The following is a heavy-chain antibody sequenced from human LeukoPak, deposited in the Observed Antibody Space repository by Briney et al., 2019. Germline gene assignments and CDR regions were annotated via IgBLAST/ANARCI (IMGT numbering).Heavy chain of an antibody. J-gene: IGHJ4*02. D-gene: IGHD2-2*01. V-gene: IGHV3-23*01. CDR2: VSGGGGTT. CDR3: AKDMGYCSSATCYGLDY. CDR1: GFTFSSYA. Sequence: PGGSLRLSCAASGFTFSSYAMSWVRQAPGKGLEWVSTVSGGGGTTYYADSVKGRFTISRDNSKNTLFLQMNSLRAEDTAICYCAKDMGYCSSATCYGLDYWGQGTLVTVSS.